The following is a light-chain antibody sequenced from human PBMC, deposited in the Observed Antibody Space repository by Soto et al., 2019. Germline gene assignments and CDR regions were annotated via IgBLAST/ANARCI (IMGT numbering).Light chain of an antibody. V-gene: IGKV3-11*01. CDR2: DAS. J-gene: IGKJ5*01. CDR3: QQRSNWPIT. CDR1: QSVSSY. Sequence: EIVLTQSQATLSLSPGERATLSCRASQSVSSYLAWYQQKPGQAPRLLIYDASNRATGIPARFSGSGSGTDFTLTISSLEPEDFAVYYCQQRSNWPITFGQGTLLEI.